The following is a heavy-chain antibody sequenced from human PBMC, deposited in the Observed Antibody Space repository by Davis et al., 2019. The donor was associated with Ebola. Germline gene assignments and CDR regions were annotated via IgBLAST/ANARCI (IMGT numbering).Heavy chain of an antibody. CDR1: GYSFTSYW. CDR3: ARPEETYYYDSSGYSY. D-gene: IGHD3-22*01. CDR2: IYPGDSDT. Sequence: GGSLRLSCKGSGYSFTSYWIGWVRQLPGKGLEWMGIIYPGDSDTRYSPSFQGQVTIPADKSISTAYLQWSSLKASDTAMYYCARPEETYYYDSSGYSYWGQGTLVTVSS. V-gene: IGHV5-51*01. J-gene: IGHJ4*02.